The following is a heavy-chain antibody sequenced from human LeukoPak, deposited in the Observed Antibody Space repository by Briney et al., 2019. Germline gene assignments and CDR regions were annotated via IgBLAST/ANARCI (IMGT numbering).Heavy chain of an antibody. CDR2: IYTTEKT. CDR1: GGSISSGSYY. D-gene: IGHD1-7*01. CDR3: ALSENWNYGWFDP. J-gene: IGHJ5*02. Sequence: PSETLSLTCSVSGGSISSGSYYWSWIRQPAGKGLEWIGRIYTTEKTNYNPSLKSRVTISLDTSKNQFSLKLSSVTAADTAVYYCALSENWNYGWFDPWGQGTLVTVSS. V-gene: IGHV4-61*02.